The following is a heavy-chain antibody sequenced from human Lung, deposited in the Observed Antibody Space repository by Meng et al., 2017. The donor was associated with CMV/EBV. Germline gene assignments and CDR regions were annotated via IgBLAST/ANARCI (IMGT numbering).Heavy chain of an antibody. CDR3: AREYGSSSAFDY. CDR2: ISFDGGTR. CDR1: GFTFSRYA. J-gene: IGHJ4*02. Sequence: GESXKISXAASGFTFSRYAFPWVRQAPGKGLEWVAVISFDGGTRYYADSVKGRFTISRDSSRNSLYLQLNSLRPEDTAVYYCAREYGSSSAFDYWGQGTLVTVSS. D-gene: IGHD6-6*01. V-gene: IGHV3-30*14.